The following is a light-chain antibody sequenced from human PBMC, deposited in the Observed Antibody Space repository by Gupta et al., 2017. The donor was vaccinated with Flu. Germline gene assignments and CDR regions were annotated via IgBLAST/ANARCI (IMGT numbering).Light chain of an antibody. CDR3: QQYFSTPWT. CDR2: WAS. CDR1: QNGLSRSNNKNY. J-gene: IGKJ1*01. Sequence: SMGERATVNCKASQNGLSRSNNKNYLAWYQQKPGQPPKLLIYWASTRESGVPDRFSGSGSGTDFTLTISSLQAEDVAVYYCQQYFSTPWTFGQGTKVEIK. V-gene: IGKV4-1*01.